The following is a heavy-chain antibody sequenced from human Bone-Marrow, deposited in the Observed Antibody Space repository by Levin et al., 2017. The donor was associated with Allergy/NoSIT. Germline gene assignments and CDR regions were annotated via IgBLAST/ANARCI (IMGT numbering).Heavy chain of an antibody. Sequence: GESLKISCAASGLTFGNHAMTWVRQTPGKGLEWVSTISGNGDTTFYADSVKGRFTISRDNSKNTVRLQMSRLSAEDTAVYYCAKGGHFSFFDYWGQGALVTVSS. CDR3: AKGGHFSFFDY. CDR2: ISGNGDTT. V-gene: IGHV3-23*01. D-gene: IGHD2/OR15-2a*01. CDR1: GLTFGNHA. J-gene: IGHJ4*02.